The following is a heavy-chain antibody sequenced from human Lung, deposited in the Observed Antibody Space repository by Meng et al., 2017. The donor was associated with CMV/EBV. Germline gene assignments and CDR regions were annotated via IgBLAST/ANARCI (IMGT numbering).Heavy chain of an antibody. CDR3: ARPFRPGYGDPGFDF. D-gene: IGHD4-17*01. CDR1: GGDFYNFG. J-gene: IGHJ4*02. Sequence: SXXVSXKASGGDFYNFGISWIRQAPGQGLQWMGRIIPTFGTAHYARGFQGKITISADGPTTTAFMEISGLTSDDTAVYYCARPFRPGYGDPGFDFWGQGNXVTVSS. V-gene: IGHV1-69*13. CDR2: IIPTFGTA.